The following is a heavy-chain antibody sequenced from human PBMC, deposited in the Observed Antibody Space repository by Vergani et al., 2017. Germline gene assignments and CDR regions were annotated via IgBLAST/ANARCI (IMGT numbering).Heavy chain of an antibody. V-gene: IGHV3-23*01. CDR2: ISGSGGST. CDR3: AKQLTYYYGSGSHPFDY. D-gene: IGHD3-10*01. Sequence: EVQLLESGGGLVQPGGSLRLSCAASGFTFSSYAMSWVRQAPGKGLECVSAISGSGGSTYYADSVKGRFTISRDNSKNTLYLQMNSLRAEDTAVYYCAKQLTYYYGSGSHPFDYWGQGTLVTVSS. CDR1: GFTFSSYA. J-gene: IGHJ4*02.